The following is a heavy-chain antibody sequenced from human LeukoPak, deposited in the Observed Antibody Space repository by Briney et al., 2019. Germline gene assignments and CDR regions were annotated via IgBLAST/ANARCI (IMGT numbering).Heavy chain of an antibody. J-gene: IGHJ4*02. CDR3: AKSVYYDFWRGWVDY. CDR2: ISGSGGST. Sequence: PGGSLRLSCAASGFTFSSYAMSWVRQAPGKGLEWVSAISGSGGSTYYADSVKGRFTISRDNSKNTLYLQMNSLRAEDTAVYYCAKSVYYDFWRGWVDYWGQGTLVPVSS. CDR1: GFTFSSYA. D-gene: IGHD3-3*01. V-gene: IGHV3-23*01.